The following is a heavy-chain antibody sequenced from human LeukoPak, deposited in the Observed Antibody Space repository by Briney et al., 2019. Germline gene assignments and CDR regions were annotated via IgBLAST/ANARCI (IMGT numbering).Heavy chain of an antibody. Sequence: GGSLRLSCAASGFTFSSYGMSWVRQAPGKGMEWVSTISGSGGSTYYADSVKGRFTISRDNSKSTLYLQMNSLRAEDMAVYYCAMASSTSSGWFDPWGQGTPVTVSS. CDR3: AMASSTSSGWFDP. CDR2: ISGSGGST. CDR1: GFTFSSYG. J-gene: IGHJ5*02. D-gene: IGHD2-2*01. V-gene: IGHV3-23*01.